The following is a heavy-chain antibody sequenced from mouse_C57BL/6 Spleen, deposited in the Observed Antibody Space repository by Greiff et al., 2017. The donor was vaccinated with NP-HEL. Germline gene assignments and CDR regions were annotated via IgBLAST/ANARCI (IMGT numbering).Heavy chain of an antibody. D-gene: IGHD1-1*01. CDR3: ARTFITTVVATHDY. V-gene: IGHV1-53*01. CDR2: INPSNGGT. CDR1: GYTFTSYW. Sequence: QVQLKQPGTELVKPGASVKLSCKASGYTFTSYWMHWVKQRPGQGLEWIGNINPSNGGTNYNEKFKSKATLTVDKSSSTAYMQLSSLTSEDSAVYYCARTFITTVVATHDYWGQGTTLTVSS. J-gene: IGHJ2*01.